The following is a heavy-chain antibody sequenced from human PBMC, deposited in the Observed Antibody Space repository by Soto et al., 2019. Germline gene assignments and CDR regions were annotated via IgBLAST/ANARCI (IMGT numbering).Heavy chain of an antibody. CDR2: MYYSGST. Sequence: QLQLQESGPGLVKPSETLSLSCTVSGDSISTSSSYYWGWIRQPPGKGLGWIANMYYSGSTYYNPSLKSRVTISLETSKNQFSLKLSSVTAADTAVYYCARIKIVGILTYYMDVWGKGTKVTV. V-gene: IGHV4-39*01. CDR1: GDSISTSSSYY. D-gene: IGHD3-3*01. CDR3: ARIKIVGILTYYMDV. J-gene: IGHJ6*03.